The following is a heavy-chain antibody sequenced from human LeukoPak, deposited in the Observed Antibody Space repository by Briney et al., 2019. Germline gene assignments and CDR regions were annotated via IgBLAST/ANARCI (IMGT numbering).Heavy chain of an antibody. CDR1: GYTFTSYG. J-gene: IGHJ3*02. V-gene: IGHV1-18*01. CDR3: ARVYCTNGVCSNDAFDI. D-gene: IGHD2-8*01. CDR2: ISAYNGNT. Sequence: ASVKVSCKASGYTFTSYGISWVRQAPGQGLEWMGWISAYNGNTNYAQKLQGRVTMTTDTSTSTAYMELRSLRSDDTAVYYCARVYCTNGVCSNDAFDIWGQGTMVTVSS.